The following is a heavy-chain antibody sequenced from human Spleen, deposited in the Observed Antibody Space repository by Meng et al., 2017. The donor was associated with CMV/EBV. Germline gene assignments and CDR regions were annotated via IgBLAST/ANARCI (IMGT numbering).Heavy chain of an antibody. J-gene: IGHJ4*02. V-gene: IGHV4-39*07. CDR1: GGSISRISYY. Sequence: LQESGAGPVYPSETRSLPCTVPGGSISRISYYWGWIRQPPGKGREGLGSIYSSGSTYYNPSLTSRVTISVDTYKNQFSLELSSVTAADTGVYYCACSYSSGYYYVDYWGQGTLVTVSS. D-gene: IGHD3-22*01. CDR3: ACSYSSGYYYVDY. CDR2: IYSSGST.